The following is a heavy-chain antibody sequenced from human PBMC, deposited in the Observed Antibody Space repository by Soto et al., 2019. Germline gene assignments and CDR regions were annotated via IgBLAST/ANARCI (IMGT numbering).Heavy chain of an antibody. V-gene: IGHV3-33*01. D-gene: IGHD2-8*01. Sequence: QVQLVESGGGVVQPGRSLRLSCAASGFTFSSYGMHWVRQAPGKGLEWVAVIWYDGSNKYYADSVKGRFTISRDNSKNTLYLQMNSMSVEDTAVYYCARQYCTNCVCNLGYFDYWGQGALVTVSS. CDR3: ARQYCTNCVCNLGYFDY. J-gene: IGHJ4*02. CDR1: GFTFSSYG. CDR2: IWYDGSNK.